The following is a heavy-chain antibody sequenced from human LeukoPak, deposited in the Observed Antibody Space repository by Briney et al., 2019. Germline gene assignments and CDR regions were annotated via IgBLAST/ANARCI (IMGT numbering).Heavy chain of an antibody. V-gene: IGHV1-18*01. J-gene: IGHJ6*03. CDR3: ARAARPRQNYYYYYMDV. Sequence: ASVKVSCKASGYTFTNYGISWVRQAPGQGLEWMGWISPYNGNTNYAQNLQGRVTMTTDTSTSTAYMELRSLRSDDTAVYYCARAARPRQNYYYYYMDVWGKGTTVTVSS. D-gene: IGHD2-2*01. CDR2: ISPYNGNT. CDR1: GYTFTNYG.